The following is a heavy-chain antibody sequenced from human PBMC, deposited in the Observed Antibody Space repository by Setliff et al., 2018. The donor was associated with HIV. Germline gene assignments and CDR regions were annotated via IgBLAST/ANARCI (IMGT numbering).Heavy chain of an antibody. CDR1: GFSLSTDGVG. CDR2: IYWDNDK. J-gene: IGHJ6*03. V-gene: IGHV2-5*02. D-gene: IGHD3-3*02. CDR3: AHILQDPPSHFYYYFYMDV. Sequence: SGPTLVNPTQTLTLTCTFSGFSLSTDGVGVGWIRQPPGKALEWLVLIYWDNDKRYSPSLKSRITVTKDPSKNQVVFTMTNMDPVDTGTYYCAHILQDPPSHFYYYFYMDVWGKGTTVTVS.